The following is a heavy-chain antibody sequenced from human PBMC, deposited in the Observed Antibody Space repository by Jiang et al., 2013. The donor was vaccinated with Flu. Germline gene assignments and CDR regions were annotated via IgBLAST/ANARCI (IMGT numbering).Heavy chain of an antibody. V-gene: IGHV3-7*03. CDR2: IKVDGTEQ. J-gene: IGHJ6*02. CDR1: GFNFDTYW. CDR3: ARGASTSDGMDV. Sequence: RLSCAASGFNFDTYWMTWVRQAPGKGLEWVANIKVDGTEQYYLDSVRGRFTVSRDNAKNSLSLQMNSLAAEDTAVYYCARGASTSDGMDVWGQGTTVTVSS. D-gene: IGHD2-2*01.